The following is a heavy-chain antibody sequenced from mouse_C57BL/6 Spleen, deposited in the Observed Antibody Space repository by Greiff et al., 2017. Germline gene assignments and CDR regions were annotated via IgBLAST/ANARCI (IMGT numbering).Heavy chain of an antibody. CDR3: ARSSAYPWYFDV. CDR2: IYPSDSET. J-gene: IGHJ1*03. V-gene: IGHV1-61*01. Sequence: QVQLQQSGAELVRPGSSVKLSCKASGYTFTSYWMDWVKQRPGQGLEWIGNIYPSDSETHYNQKFKDKATLTVDKSSSTAYMQLSSLTSEDSAVYYCARSSAYPWYFDVWGTGTTVTVSS. D-gene: IGHD5-1*01. CDR1: GYTFTSYW.